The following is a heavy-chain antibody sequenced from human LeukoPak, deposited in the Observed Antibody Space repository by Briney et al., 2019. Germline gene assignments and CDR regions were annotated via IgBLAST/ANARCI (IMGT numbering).Heavy chain of an antibody. D-gene: IGHD3-9*01. J-gene: IGHJ4*02. CDR3: ARVRGYFDSIDY. V-gene: IGHV3-21*01. CDR2: ISSSSSYI. Sequence: GGSLRLSCAASGFTFSSYSMNWVRQAPGKGLEWVSSISSSSSYIYYADSVKGRFTVSRDNAKNSLYLQMNSLRAEDTAVHYCARVRGYFDSIDYWGQGTLVTVSS. CDR1: GFTFSSYS.